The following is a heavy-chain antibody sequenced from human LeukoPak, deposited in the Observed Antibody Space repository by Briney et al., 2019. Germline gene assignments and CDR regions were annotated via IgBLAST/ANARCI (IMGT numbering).Heavy chain of an antibody. CDR3: ASGHWGLDS. J-gene: IGHJ4*02. V-gene: IGHV3-11*04. CDR2: ISNGDSSI. Sequence: SGGSLRLSCVASGFTFSDYYMSWIRQAPGKGLEWVSYISNGDSSIYYADSVKGRFTISRENDKESLYMQMNSVRAEDRGVYYGASGHWGLDSWGQGTLVIVSP. CDR1: GFTFSDYY. D-gene: IGHD3-16*01.